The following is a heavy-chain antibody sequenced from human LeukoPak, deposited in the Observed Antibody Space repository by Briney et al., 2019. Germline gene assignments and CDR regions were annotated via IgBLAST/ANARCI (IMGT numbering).Heavy chain of an antibody. V-gene: IGHV4-34*10. CDR1: VASLSGLR. J-gene: IGHJ3*02. D-gene: IGHD2-2*01. CDR3: AKSGPPAGRPDAFDI. Sequence: PSETLSLTCGVFVASLSGLRWRWVRQPPGKGVEWVEEMDHTGATTYNPSLKSRLTMSVDTSKSHFSLQLSSVTAADTAVYYCAKSGPPAGRPDAFDIWGQGTMATVSS. CDR2: MDHTGAT.